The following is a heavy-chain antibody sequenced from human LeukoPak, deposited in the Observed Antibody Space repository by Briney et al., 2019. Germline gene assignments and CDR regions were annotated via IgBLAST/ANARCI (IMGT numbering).Heavy chain of an antibody. J-gene: IGHJ4*02. Sequence: GGSLRLSCAASGFTFSSYGMHWVRQAPGKGLEWVAFIRYGGSNKYYADSVKGRFTISRDNSKNTLYLQMNSLRAEDTAVYYCASQRGVIAVAGPDYWGQGTLVTVSS. V-gene: IGHV3-30*02. CDR1: GFTFSSYG. D-gene: IGHD6-19*01. CDR2: IRYGGSNK. CDR3: ASQRGVIAVAGPDY.